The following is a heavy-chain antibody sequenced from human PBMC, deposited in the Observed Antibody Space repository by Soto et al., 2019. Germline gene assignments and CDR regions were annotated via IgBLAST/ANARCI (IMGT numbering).Heavy chain of an antibody. CDR3: ARETISSSWYGGIYYFDY. D-gene: IGHD6-13*01. CDR1: GFTFSSYS. J-gene: IGHJ4*02. CDR2: ISSSSSYI. Sequence: EVQLVESGGGLVKPGGSLRLSCAASGFTFSSYSMNWVRQAPGKGLEWVSSISSSSSYIYYADSVKGRFTISRDNAKNSLYLQMNSLRAEDTAVYYCARETISSSWYGGIYYFDYWGQGTLVTVSS. V-gene: IGHV3-21*01.